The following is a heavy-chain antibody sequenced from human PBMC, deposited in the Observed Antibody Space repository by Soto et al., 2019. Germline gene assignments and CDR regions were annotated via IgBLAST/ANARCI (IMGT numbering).Heavy chain of an antibody. D-gene: IGHD6-13*01. CDR1: GYTFDTYG. V-gene: IGHV1-18*01. Sequence: ASVKVSCKASGYTFDTYGINWVRQAPGQSHEWMGWISAYNGNTNYAEKVRGRVTMTTDTSTSTAYMELRSLRSDDTAVYYCAREALYSSGWYYSDYWGQGTPVTVSS. J-gene: IGHJ4*02. CDR2: ISAYNGNT. CDR3: AREALYSSGWYYSDY.